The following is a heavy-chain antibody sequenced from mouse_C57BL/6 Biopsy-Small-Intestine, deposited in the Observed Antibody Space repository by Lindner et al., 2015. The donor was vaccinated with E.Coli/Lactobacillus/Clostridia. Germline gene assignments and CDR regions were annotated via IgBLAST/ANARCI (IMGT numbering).Heavy chain of an antibody. J-gene: IGHJ2*01. V-gene: IGHV1-20*01. Sequence: VQLQESGPELVKPGDSVKISCKTSGYSFTDYFMNWVMLSRGKTLEWIGRINPYNGDTFYNQKFEGKATLTVDVSSNTAHMDLRSLTSEDSTVYYCARGGDFDYWGQGTTLTVSS. CDR1: GYSFTDYF. CDR2: INPYNGDT. CDR3: ARGGDFDY.